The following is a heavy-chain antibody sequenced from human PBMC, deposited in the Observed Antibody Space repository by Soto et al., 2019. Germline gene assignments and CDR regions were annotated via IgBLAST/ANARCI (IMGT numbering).Heavy chain of an antibody. CDR2: IDWAGDK. CDR3: VRTDYSFGWSGYLGMDV. J-gene: IGHJ6*02. CDR1: GFSLTTSGMC. V-gene: IGHV2-70*20. Sequence: SGPTLVNPTQTLTLTCTFSGFSLTTSGMCVSWARQTPGKALEWLALIDWAGDKYYTTSLRTRLTISKGTSRNQVVLTMTDMDPGDTATYYCVRTDYSFGWSGYLGMDVWGQGITVTVSS. D-gene: IGHD6-25*01.